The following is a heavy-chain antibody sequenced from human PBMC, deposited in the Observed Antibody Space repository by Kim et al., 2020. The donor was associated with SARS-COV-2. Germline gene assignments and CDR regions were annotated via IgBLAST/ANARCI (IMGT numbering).Heavy chain of an antibody. D-gene: IGHD2-15*01. CDR1: GYTVTGYY. J-gene: IGHJ6*02. CDR3: AGVINRDLVGRTRYYYYGMDA. V-gene: IGHV1-2*02. CDR2: VNPNSGGT. Sequence: ASVKVSCKASGYTVTGYYMHWVRQAPGKGLEWMGWVNPNSGGTKYAQKFQGRVTMIRETAIRTAYMELSRLRSDDTAVYYCAGVINRDLVGRTRYYYYGMDAWGQGTTVTVSS.